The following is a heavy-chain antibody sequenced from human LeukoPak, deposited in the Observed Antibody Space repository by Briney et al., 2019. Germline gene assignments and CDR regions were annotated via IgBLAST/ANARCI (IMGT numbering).Heavy chain of an antibody. V-gene: IGHV3-30*18. CDR2: ISYDGSNK. CDR1: GFTFSSYG. CDR3: AKDGDYGDYGSLSYYYYYYGMDV. Sequence: GGSLRLSCAASGFTFSSYGMHWVRQAPGKGLEGVAVISYDGSNKYYADSVKGRFTISRDNSKNTLYLQMNSLRAEDTAVYYCAKDGDYGDYGSLSYYYYYYGMDVWGKGTTVTVSS. D-gene: IGHD4-17*01. J-gene: IGHJ6*04.